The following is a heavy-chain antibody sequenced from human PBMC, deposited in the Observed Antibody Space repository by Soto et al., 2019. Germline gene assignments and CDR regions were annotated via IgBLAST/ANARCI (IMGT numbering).Heavy chain of an antibody. CDR3: ARHKEYAYRNRNYYYYGMDV. CDR2: IYPGDSDT. D-gene: IGHD2-8*01. V-gene: IGHV5-51*01. CDR1: GYSFTSYW. J-gene: IGHJ6*02. Sequence: GESLKISCKGSGYSFTSYWIGWVRQMPGKGLEWMGIIYPGDSDTRYSPSFQGQVTISADKSISTAYLQWSSLKASDTPMYYCARHKEYAYRNRNYYYYGMDVWGQGTTVTVSS.